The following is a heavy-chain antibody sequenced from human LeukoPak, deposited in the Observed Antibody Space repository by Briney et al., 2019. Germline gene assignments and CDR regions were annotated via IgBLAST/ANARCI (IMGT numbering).Heavy chain of an antibody. V-gene: IGHV3-33*01. CDR2: IWYDGSNK. J-gene: IGHJ4*02. D-gene: IGHD1-26*01. CDR3: ARSSGSYRNFDY. CDR1: GFTFSSYG. Sequence: GGSLRLSCAASGFTFSSYGMHWVRQAPGKGLEWVAVIWYDGSNKYYADSVKGRFTISRDNSKNTLYLQMNSLRAEDTAVYYCARSSGSYRNFDYWGQGTLVTVSS.